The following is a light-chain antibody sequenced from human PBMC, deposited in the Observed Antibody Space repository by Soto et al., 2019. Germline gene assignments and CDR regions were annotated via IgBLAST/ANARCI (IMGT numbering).Light chain of an antibody. CDR2: GAS. Sequence: DIQMTQSPSSLSASVGDRVTITCRASQSISTFLNWYQQKPGKAPKLLIYGASNLESGVPSTFSGSGCGTDFTLTISSLQPEDFATYYCQQCFSTPLLTFGGGTKVEIK. J-gene: IGKJ4*01. CDR3: QQCFSTPLLT. CDR1: QSISTF. V-gene: IGKV1-39*01.